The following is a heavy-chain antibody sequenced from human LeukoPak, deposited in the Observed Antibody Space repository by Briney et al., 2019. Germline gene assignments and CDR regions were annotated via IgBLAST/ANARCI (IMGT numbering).Heavy chain of an antibody. CDR3: AKASRSGYYLNNWFDP. J-gene: IGHJ5*02. V-gene: IGHV3-23*01. Sequence: PGGSLRLSCAASGFTFSSYAMSWVRQAPGKGLEWVSAISGSGGSTYYADSVKGRFTISRDNSKNTLYLQMNSLRAEDTAVYYCAKASRSGYYLNNWFDPWGQGTLVTVSS. CDR1: GFTFSSYA. D-gene: IGHD3-3*01. CDR2: ISGSGGST.